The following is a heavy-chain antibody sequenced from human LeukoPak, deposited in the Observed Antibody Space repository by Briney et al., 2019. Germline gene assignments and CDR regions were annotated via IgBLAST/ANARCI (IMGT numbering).Heavy chain of an antibody. CDR2: IRYDGGNK. D-gene: IGHD1-20*01. CDR1: GFTFSNYG. CDR3: AKWSSHNWNERLYYFDY. Sequence: PGGSLRLSCAASGFTFSNYGMHWVRQAPGKGLEWVALIRYDGGNKYYADSVKGRFTISRDNSKNTLYLQMNSLRAEDTAVYYCAKWSSHNWNERLYYFDYWGQGTLVTVSS. J-gene: IGHJ4*02. V-gene: IGHV3-30*02.